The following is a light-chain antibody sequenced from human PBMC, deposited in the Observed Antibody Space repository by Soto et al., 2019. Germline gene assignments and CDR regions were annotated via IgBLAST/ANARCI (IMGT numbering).Light chain of an antibody. J-gene: IGKJ1*01. Sequence: EIVLTQSPGTLSLSPGERATLSCRASQGVRDDYLGWFQQKPGQAPRLLIYDATNRATGIPDRFSGSGSGTDFTLTIDRLEPEDFAVFYCQQYGSSPLTFGQGTKVDIK. CDR3: QQYGSSPLT. CDR2: DAT. CDR1: QGVRDDY. V-gene: IGKV3-20*01.